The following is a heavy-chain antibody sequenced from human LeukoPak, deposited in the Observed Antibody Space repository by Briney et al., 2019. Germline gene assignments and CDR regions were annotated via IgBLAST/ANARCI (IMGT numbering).Heavy chain of an antibody. Sequence: GGSLRHSRVSSGFTFSRFAMNWVRQAPGKGLEWVAAISGSGGTTYYADAVKGRLTISRDNSGNMVFLQMNSLRAEDTAVYYCAKDLGGSYGLDYFENWGQGTLVTVSS. CDR1: GFTFSRFA. D-gene: IGHD6-19*01. CDR2: ISGSGGTT. V-gene: IGHV3-23*01. CDR3: AKDLGGSYGLDYFEN. J-gene: IGHJ4*02.